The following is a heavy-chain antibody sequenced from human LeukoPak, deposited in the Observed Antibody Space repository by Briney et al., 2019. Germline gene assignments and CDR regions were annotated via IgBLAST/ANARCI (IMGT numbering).Heavy chain of an antibody. J-gene: IGHJ3*01. CDR2: ISYDGSNK. D-gene: IGHD4-23*01. CDR3: AREVITP. CDR1: GFTFSSYG. Sequence: QAGGSLRLSCAASGFTFSSYGMHWVRQAPGKGLEWVAVISYDGSNKYYADSVKGRFTISRDNAKNSLYLQMNSLRAEDTAVYYCAREVITPWGQGTMVTVSS. V-gene: IGHV3-30*03.